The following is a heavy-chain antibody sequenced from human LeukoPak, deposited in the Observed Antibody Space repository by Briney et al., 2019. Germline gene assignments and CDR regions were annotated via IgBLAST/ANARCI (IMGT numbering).Heavy chain of an antibody. CDR3: ARDLYSSGWYSASGNWFDP. CDR2: MNPNSGNT. V-gene: IGHV1-8*01. Sequence: ASVKVSCKASGYTFTSYDINWVRQATGQGLEWMGWMNPNSGNTGYAQKFQGRVTMTRNTSISTAYMELSSLRSEDTAVYYCARDLYSSGWYSASGNWFDPWGQGTLVTVSS. D-gene: IGHD6-19*01. J-gene: IGHJ5*02. CDR1: GYTFTSYD.